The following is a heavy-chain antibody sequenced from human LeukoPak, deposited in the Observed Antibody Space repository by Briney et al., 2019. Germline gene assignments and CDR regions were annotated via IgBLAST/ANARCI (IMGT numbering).Heavy chain of an antibody. V-gene: IGHV3-23*01. J-gene: IGHJ3*01. D-gene: IGHD4-17*01. CDR3: GRDPNGDYVGAFEF. CDR2: IKGSGGGS. CDR1: GFPFSDYA. Sequence: GGSLRLSCEASGFPFSDYAMTWVRQAPGKGLEWVSSIKGSGGGSSYADSVKGRFTMTRDNSKSTLYLQMNSLRAGDTAVYFCGRDPNGDYVGAFEFWGQRTLVTVSS.